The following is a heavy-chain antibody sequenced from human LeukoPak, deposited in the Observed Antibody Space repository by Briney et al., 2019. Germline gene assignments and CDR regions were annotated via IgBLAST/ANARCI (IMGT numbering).Heavy chain of an antibody. CDR2: IIPMFGTA. CDR1: GGTFSSYA. J-gene: IGHJ4*02. V-gene: IGHV1-69*13. Sequence: SVKVSCKASGGTFSSYAISWVRQAPGQGLEWMGGIIPMFGTANYAQKFQGRVTITADESTSTAYMELSSLRSEDTAVYYCARGQHESDFLIDYWGQGTLVTVSS. CDR3: ARGQHESDFLIDY. D-gene: IGHD3/OR15-3a*01.